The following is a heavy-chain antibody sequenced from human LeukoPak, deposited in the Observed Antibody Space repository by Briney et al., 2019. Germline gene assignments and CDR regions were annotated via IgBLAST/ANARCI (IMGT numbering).Heavy chain of an antibody. V-gene: IGHV3-11*01. CDR2: ISSSGSTI. D-gene: IGHD1-26*01. CDR1: GFTFSDYY. Sequence: PGGSLRLSCAASGFTFSDYYMSWIRQAPGKGLEWVSYISSSGSTIYYADSVKGRFTISRDNAKNSLYLQMNSLRAEDTAVYYCARDAHLEVGANAFDIWGQGTMVTVSS. J-gene: IGHJ3*02. CDR3: ARDAHLEVGANAFDI.